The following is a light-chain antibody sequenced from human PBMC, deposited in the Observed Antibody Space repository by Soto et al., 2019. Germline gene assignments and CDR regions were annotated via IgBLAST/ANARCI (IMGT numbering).Light chain of an antibody. CDR2: AAS. CDR1: QGIYNY. CDR3: HKYNSALLT. Sequence: DIQMTQSPSSLSASVGDRVTITCRASQGIYNYLAWYQQKPGKAPNLLIYAASTLEAMVPSRFSGSGSGTDFTLTISSLQPEDVATYCCHKYNSALLTFGQGTRLEIK. V-gene: IGKV1-27*01. J-gene: IGKJ5*01.